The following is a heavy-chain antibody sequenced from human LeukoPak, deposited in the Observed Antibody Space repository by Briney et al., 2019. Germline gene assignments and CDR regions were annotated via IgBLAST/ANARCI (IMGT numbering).Heavy chain of an antibody. Sequence: GGSLRLSCAASGFTLSNYGMHWVRQAPGKGLEWVALIRYDGTNKNYAASVKGRFTISRDNSKNTLYLQMNSLRAEDTAVYYCARTYSSSWYRSFDYWGQGTLVTVSS. CDR1: GFTLSNYG. J-gene: IGHJ4*02. CDR2: IRYDGTNK. CDR3: ARTYSSSWYRSFDY. V-gene: IGHV3-30*02. D-gene: IGHD6-13*01.